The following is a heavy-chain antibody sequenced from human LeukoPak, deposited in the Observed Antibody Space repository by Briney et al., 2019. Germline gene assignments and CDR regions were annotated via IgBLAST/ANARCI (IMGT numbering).Heavy chain of an antibody. CDR2: IYWNDDK. CDR1: GFSLSTSGVG. CDR3: AHSSYYYDSSGYSQIPDY. Sequence: SGPTLVNPTQTLTLTCTFSGFSLSTSGVGVGWIRQPPGKALEWLALIYWNDDKRYSPSLKSRLTITKDTSKNQVVLTMTNMDPVDTATYYCAHSSYYYDSSGYSQIPDYWGQGTLVTVSS. V-gene: IGHV2-5*01. J-gene: IGHJ4*02. D-gene: IGHD3-22*01.